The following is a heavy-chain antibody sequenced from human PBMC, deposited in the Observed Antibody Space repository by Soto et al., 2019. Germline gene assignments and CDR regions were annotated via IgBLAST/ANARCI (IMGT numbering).Heavy chain of an antibody. V-gene: IGHV3-23*01. CDR2: ISGSGGST. Sequence: GGSLRLSCAASGFTFEDFAMSWVRQAPGKGLEWVSAISGSGGSTYYADSVKGRFTISRDNSKNTLYLQMNSLRAEDTAVYYCAKDKSSYDSLQGFDYWGQGTLVTVSS. CDR1: GFTFEDFA. D-gene: IGHD3-22*01. J-gene: IGHJ4*02. CDR3: AKDKSSYDSLQGFDY.